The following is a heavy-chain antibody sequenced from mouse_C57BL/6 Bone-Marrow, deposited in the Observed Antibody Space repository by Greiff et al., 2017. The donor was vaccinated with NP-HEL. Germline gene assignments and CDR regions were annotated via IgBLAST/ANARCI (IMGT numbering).Heavy chain of an antibody. CDR3: ARDGILRSLFAY. CDR1: GYSFTSYY. V-gene: IGHV1-66*01. CDR2: IYPGSGNT. D-gene: IGHD1-1*01. Sequence: QVQLKQSGPELVKPGASVKISCKASGYSFTSYYIHWVKQRPGQGLEWIGWIYPGSGNTKYTEKFKGKATLTADTSSSTAYMQLSSLTSEDSAVYYCARDGILRSLFAYWGQGTLVTVSA. J-gene: IGHJ3*01.